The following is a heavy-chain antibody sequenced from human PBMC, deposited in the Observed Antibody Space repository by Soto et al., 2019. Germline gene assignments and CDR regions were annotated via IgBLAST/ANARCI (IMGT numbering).Heavy chain of an antibody. V-gene: IGHV3-30-3*01. J-gene: IGHJ4*02. Sequence: QVQLVESGGGVVQPGRSLRLSCAASGFTFSNYAVHWVRQAPGKGLEWVAVISYDGGNKYYADSVKGRFTISRDNSNDTLYLQMNSLRAEDTAVYYCARDRGWELGPGDYWCQGTLVTVSS. CDR1: GFTFSNYA. D-gene: IGHD1-26*01. CDR2: ISYDGGNK. CDR3: ARDRGWELGPGDY.